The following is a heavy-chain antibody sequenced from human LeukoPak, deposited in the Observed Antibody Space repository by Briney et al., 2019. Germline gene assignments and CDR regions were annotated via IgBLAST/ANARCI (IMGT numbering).Heavy chain of an antibody. D-gene: IGHD2-15*01. Sequence: PSETLSLTCTVSGGSISSYYWSWIRQPPGKGLEWIGYIYYSGSTNYNPSLKSRVTISVDTSKNQFSLKLSPVTAADTAVYYCAIFEDMGAFDIWGQGTMVTVSS. CDR1: GGSISSYY. CDR2: IYYSGST. J-gene: IGHJ3*02. V-gene: IGHV4-59*01. CDR3: AIFEDMGAFDI.